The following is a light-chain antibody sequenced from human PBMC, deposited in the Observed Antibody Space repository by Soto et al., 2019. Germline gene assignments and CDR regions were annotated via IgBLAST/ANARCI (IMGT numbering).Light chain of an antibody. V-gene: IGKV3-11*01. CDR3: QQRINWPIT. Sequence: EIVLTQSPATLSLSPGERATLSCRASQSVSSYLAWYQQKPGQAPRLLIYDASNRATGIPARFSGSGSGTDFTLTISSLEPKDFAVYYCQQRINWPITFGQGTRLEIK. J-gene: IGKJ5*01. CDR2: DAS. CDR1: QSVSSY.